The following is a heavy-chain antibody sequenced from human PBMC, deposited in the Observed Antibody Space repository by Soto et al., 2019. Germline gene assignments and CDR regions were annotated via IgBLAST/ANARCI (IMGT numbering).Heavy chain of an antibody. V-gene: IGHV1-18*01. Sequence: SVKVACKASGYTFTSYGISWVRQAPGQGLEWMGWISAYNGNTNYAQKLQGRVTMTTDTSTSTAYMELRSLRSDDTAVYYCARAPDIVVVPAAVYYYYYYYMDVWGKGTTVTVSS. CDR2: ISAYNGNT. J-gene: IGHJ6*03. D-gene: IGHD2-2*01. CDR3: ARAPDIVVVPAAVYYYYYYYMDV. CDR1: GYTFTSYG.